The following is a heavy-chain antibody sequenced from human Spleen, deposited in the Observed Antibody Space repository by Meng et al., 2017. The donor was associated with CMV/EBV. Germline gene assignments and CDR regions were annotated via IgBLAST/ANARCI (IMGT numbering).Heavy chain of an antibody. CDR3: ARDRGWGAAATGTRPRYGMDV. CDR1: GYTFTGYS. D-gene: IGHD6-13*01. V-gene: IGHV1-2*02. J-gene: IGHJ6*02. CDR2: INPNTGDA. Sequence: ASVKVSCKTSGYTFTGYSMHWVRQAPGQGLEWMGWINPNTGDAIYAQEFQGRVTMTRDTSIRTAHMELARLRSDDTAVYYCARDRGWGAAATGTRPRYGMDVWGPGTTVTVSS.